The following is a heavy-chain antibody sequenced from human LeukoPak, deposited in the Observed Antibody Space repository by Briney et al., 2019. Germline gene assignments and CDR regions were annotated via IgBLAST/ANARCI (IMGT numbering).Heavy chain of an antibody. J-gene: IGHJ5*02. D-gene: IGHD2-15*01. CDR2: IPYDGSNK. V-gene: IGHV3-30*18. Sequence: PGRSLRLSCAASGFTFSSYGMHWVRQAPGKELEWVAVIPYDGSNKYYADSVKGRFTISRDNSKNTLYLQMNSLRAEDTAVYYCAKDRISEETYNWFDPWGQGTLVTVSS. CDR3: AKDRISEETYNWFDP. CDR1: GFTFSSYG.